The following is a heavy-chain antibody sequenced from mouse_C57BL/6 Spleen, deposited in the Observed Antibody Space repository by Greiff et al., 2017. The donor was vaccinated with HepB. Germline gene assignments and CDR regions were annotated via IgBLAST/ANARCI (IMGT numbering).Heavy chain of an antibody. V-gene: IGHV1-82*01. CDR2: IYPGDGDT. Sequence: QVQLKESGPELVKPGASVKISCKASGYAFSSSWMNWVKQRPGKGLEWIGRIYPGDGDTNYNGKFKGKATLTADKSSSTSYMQLSSLTSEDSAVYFCASQDYYGSIFAYWGQGTLVTVSA. CDR1: GYAFSSSW. CDR3: ASQDYYGSIFAY. J-gene: IGHJ3*01. D-gene: IGHD1-1*01.